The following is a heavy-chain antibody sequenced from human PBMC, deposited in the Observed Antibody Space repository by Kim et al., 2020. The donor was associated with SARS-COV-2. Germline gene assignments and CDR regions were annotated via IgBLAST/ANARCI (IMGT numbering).Heavy chain of an antibody. Sequence: YADSVKGRYTIPRDNAKNSLYLQMNSLRAEDTAVYYCAAAYYYYYYGMDVWGQGTTVTVSS. CDR3: AAAYYYYYYGMDV. V-gene: IGHV3-11*06. J-gene: IGHJ6*02. D-gene: IGHD6-13*01.